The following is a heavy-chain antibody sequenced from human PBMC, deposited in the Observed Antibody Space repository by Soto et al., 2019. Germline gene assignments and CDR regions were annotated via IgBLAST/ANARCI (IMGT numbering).Heavy chain of an antibody. V-gene: IGHV1-18*01. Sequence: ASVKVSCKASGYAFSFGFSWVRQAPGEGLEWMGWISASDGSTNSASKFLRRISMTTDTSTHTAYLDLLSLASDDTAMYFCATYYFGSGSYYRFDNWGQGTRVTVSS. CDR2: ISASDGST. CDR1: GYAFSFG. D-gene: IGHD3-10*01. J-gene: IGHJ4*02. CDR3: ATYYFGSGSYYRFDN.